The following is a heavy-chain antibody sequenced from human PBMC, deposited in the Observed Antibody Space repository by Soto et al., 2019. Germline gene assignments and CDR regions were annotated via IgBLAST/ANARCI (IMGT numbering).Heavy chain of an antibody. CDR1: CGSIRNNIYF. Sequence: PSENLPLTCSVSCGSIRNNIYFWGWKRQPPGKRLAWSATVHYSGGTDYTPSLKNRDNISTDPSTNQISLRLHSEPAADTAVYYCARQHYYDSSGYYTWNWGQG. CDR3: ARQHYYDSSGYYTWN. D-gene: IGHD3-22*01. J-gene: IGHJ1*01. CDR2: VHYSGGT. V-gene: IGHV4-39*01.